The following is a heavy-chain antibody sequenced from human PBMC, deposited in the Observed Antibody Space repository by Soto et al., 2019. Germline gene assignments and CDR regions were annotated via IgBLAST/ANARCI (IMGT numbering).Heavy chain of an antibody. CDR3: AKEGAPDTAMVLGFDY. CDR2: ISGSGGST. V-gene: IGHV3-23*01. J-gene: IGHJ4*02. CDR1: GFTFSSYA. D-gene: IGHD5-18*01. Sequence: HPGGSLRLSCAASGFTFSSYAMSWVRQAPGKGLEWVSAISGSGGSTYYADSVKGRFTISRDNSKNTLYLQMNSLRAEDTAVYYCAKEGAPDTAMVLGFDYWGQGTLVTVSS.